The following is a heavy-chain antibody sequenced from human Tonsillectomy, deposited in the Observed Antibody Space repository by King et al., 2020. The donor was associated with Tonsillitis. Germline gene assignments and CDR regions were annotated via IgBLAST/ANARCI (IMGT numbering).Heavy chain of an antibody. CDR3: RIVAGEADYYMDV. J-gene: IGHJ6*03. Sequence: VQLVESGAEVKKPGASVKVSCKAAGYTFTNYGISWVRQAPGQGLEWMGWIIANNGNTNYAQKLQGRVTMTIDTPTGTAYMELRSLRSDDTALYFCRIVAGEADYYMDVWGNGTTVTVSS. CDR2: IIANNGNT. CDR1: GYTFTNYG. D-gene: IGHD5-12*01. V-gene: IGHV1-18*01.